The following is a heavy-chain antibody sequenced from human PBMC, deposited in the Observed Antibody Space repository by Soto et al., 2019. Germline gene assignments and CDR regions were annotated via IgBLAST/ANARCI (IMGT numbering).Heavy chain of an antibody. Sequence: EVQLVESGGGLVQPGGSLRLSCAASGFTFSSYDMHWVRQATGKGLEWVSAIGTAGDTYYPGSVKGRFTISRENAKNSLYLQMNSLRAGDTAVYYCARAPYYYGSGSPYYFDYWGQGPLVTVSS. CDR3: ARAPYYYGSGSPYYFDY. CDR2: IGTAGDT. V-gene: IGHV3-13*01. D-gene: IGHD3-10*01. CDR1: GFTFSSYD. J-gene: IGHJ4*02.